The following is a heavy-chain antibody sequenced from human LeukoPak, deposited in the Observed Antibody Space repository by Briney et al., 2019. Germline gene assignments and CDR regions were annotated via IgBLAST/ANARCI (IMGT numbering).Heavy chain of an antibody. CDR3: ARGVFASGWYPDYFDF. J-gene: IGHJ4*02. CDR2: INRGSNTI. Sequence: GGSLRLSCAASGFTFSSYNMDWVRKAPGKGLEWVSYINRGSNTIYYAESVKGRFTISRDNTKSSLYLQMNSLRAEDAAVYYCARGVFASGWYPDYFDFWGQGTLVAVSS. CDR1: GFTFSSYN. V-gene: IGHV3-48*04. D-gene: IGHD6-19*01.